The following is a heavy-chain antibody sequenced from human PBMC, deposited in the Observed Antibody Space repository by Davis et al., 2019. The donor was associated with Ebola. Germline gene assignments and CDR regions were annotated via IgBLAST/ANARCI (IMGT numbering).Heavy chain of an antibody. J-gene: IGHJ4*02. V-gene: IGHV3-30*18. CDR2: ISYDGSNK. CDR3: AKDTGYSSSWFYEFDY. Sequence: PGGSLRLSCAASGFTFSSYGMHWVRQAPGKGLEWVAVISYDGSNKYYADSVKGRFTISRDNSKNTLYLQMNSLRAEDTAVYYCAKDTGYSSSWFYEFDYWGQGTPVTVSS. CDR1: GFTFSSYG. D-gene: IGHD6-13*01.